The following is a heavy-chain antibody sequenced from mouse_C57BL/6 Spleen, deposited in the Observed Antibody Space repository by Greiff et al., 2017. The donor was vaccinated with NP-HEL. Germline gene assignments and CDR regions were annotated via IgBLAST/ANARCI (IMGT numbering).Heavy chain of an antibody. CDR1: GFTFSDYG. J-gene: IGHJ1*03. V-gene: IGHV5-17*01. D-gene: IGHD1-1*01. CDR2: ISSGSSTI. CDR3: ARNSDYYGSSHWYFDV. Sequence: EVKVVESGGGLVKPGGSLKLSCAASGFTFSDYGMHWVRQAPEKGLEWVAYISSGSSTIYYADTVKGRFTISRDNAKNTLFLQMTSLRSEDTAMYYCARNSDYYGSSHWYFDVWGTGTTVTVSS.